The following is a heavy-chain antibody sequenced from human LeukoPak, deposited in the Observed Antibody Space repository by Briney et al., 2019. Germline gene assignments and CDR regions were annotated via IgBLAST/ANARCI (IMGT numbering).Heavy chain of an antibody. Sequence: GGSLRLSCAASRFTFSSYWMSWVRQAPGKGLEWVANIKQDGSEKYYVDSVKGRFTISRDNAKNSLYLQMNSLRAEDTAVYYCGKEGERHFDLKYWGQGTPVTVSS. CDR3: GKEGERHFDLKY. CDR2: IKQDGSEK. CDR1: RFTFSSYW. D-gene: IGHD6-6*01. J-gene: IGHJ4*02. V-gene: IGHV3-7*03.